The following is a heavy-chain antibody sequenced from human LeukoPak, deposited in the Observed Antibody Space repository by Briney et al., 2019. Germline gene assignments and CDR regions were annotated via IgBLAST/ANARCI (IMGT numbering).Heavy chain of an antibody. CDR2: ISCSGTT. V-gene: IGHV4-59*01. Sequence: PSETLSLTCTVSGDSISSYYWSWIRQPPGKGLEWIGYISCSGTTNYNPSLKSRITMSLDTSKNQFSLKLTSMTAADTAVYSCARGDDSSGYLHLFDYWGQGTLVTVSS. J-gene: IGHJ4*02. CDR3: ARGDDSSGYLHLFDY. CDR1: GDSISSYY. D-gene: IGHD3-22*01.